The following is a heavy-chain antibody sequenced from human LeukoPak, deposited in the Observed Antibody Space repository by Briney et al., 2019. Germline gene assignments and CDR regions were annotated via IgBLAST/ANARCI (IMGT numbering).Heavy chain of an antibody. D-gene: IGHD1-14*01. CDR3: ARARRKAGIRTFYYFDY. V-gene: IGHV4-59*08. J-gene: IGHJ4*02. Sequence: PSETLSLTCTVSGGSISSYYWSWIRQPPGKGLEWIGYIHYSGSTNYNPSLKSRVTISVDTSKNQFSLKLSSVTAADTAVYYCARARRKAGIRTFYYFDYWGQGTLVTVSS. CDR2: IHYSGST. CDR1: GGSISSYY.